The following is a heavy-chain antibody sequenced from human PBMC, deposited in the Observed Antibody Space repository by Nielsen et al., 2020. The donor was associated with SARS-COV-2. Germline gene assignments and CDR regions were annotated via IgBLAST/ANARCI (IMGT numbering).Heavy chain of an antibody. J-gene: IGHJ3*02. Sequence: ASVKVSCKASGYTFTSYAMHWVRQAPGQRLEWMGWINAGNGNTNYAQKLQGRVTMTTDTSTSTAYMELRSLRSNDTAVYYCARDPAKRNYYDSSGYSAFDIWGQGTMVTVSS. CDR1: GYTFTSYA. CDR2: INAGNGNT. CDR3: ARDPAKRNYYDSSGYSAFDI. D-gene: IGHD3-22*01. V-gene: IGHV1-3*01.